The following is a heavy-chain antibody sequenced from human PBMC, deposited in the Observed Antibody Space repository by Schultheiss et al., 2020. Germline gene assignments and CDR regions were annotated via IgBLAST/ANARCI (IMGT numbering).Heavy chain of an antibody. CDR2: MNPNSGNT. Sequence: ASVKVSCKASGGTFTSYDINWVRQATGQGLEWMGWMNPNSGNTGYAQKFQGRVTMTRNTSISTAYMELSSLRSEDTAVYYCARLKLLWRNWFDPWPGNPGHRLL. CDR1: GGTFTSYD. V-gene: IGHV1-8*01. J-gene: IGHJ5*02. CDR3: ARLKLLWRNWFDP. D-gene: IGHD2-2*01.